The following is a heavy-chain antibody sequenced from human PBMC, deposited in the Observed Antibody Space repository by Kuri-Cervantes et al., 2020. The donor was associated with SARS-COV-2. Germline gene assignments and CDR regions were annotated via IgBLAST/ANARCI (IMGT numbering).Heavy chain of an antibody. J-gene: IGHJ6*03. CDR1: GGSISSYY. D-gene: IGHD3-3*01. CDR3: ARDLLLPHTIFGVVYTEVYYYYYMDV. V-gene: IGHV4-4*07. Sequence: SETLSLTCTVSGGSISSYYWSWIRQPAGKGLEWIGRIYTSGSTNYNPSLKSRVTMSVDTSKNQFSLKLSSVTAADTAVYYCARDLLLPHTIFGVVYTEVYYYYYMDVWGKGTTVTVSS. CDR2: IYTSGST.